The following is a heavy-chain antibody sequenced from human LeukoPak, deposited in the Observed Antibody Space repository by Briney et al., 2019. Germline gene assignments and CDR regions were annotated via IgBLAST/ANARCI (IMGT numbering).Heavy chain of an antibody. CDR1: GYTFTTYG. Sequence: GASVKVSCEASGYTFTTYGIGWVRQAPGQGLEWMGWISGYNGNTNYAQKFQGRVTMTTDTSTSTVYMELRSLRSDDTAVYYCARTSHESVLYWSDPWGQGTLVNVSS. D-gene: IGHD3-16*01. CDR2: ISGYNGNT. J-gene: IGHJ5*02. CDR3: ARTSHESVLYWSDP. V-gene: IGHV1-18*01.